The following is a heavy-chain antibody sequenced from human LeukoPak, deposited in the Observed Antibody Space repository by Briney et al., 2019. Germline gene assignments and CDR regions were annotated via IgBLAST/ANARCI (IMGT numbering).Heavy chain of an antibody. D-gene: IGHD4-17*01. CDR3: AREGGYGVGEAFDI. CDR2: IGGSSSSI. J-gene: IGHJ3*02. Sequence: PGGSLRLSCAASRFTFSTYAMTWVRQAPGKGLEWVSSIGGSSSSIYYADSVKGRFTISRDNAKNSLYLQMNSLRAEDTAVYYCAREGGYGVGEAFDIWGQGTMVTVSS. CDR1: RFTFSTYA. V-gene: IGHV3-21*01.